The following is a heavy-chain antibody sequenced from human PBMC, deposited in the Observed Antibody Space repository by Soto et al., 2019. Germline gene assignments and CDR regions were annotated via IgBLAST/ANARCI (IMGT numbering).Heavy chain of an antibody. V-gene: IGHV3-33*01. J-gene: IGHJ4*02. CDR1: GLIFRTQG. CDR2: IKADGYTT. D-gene: IGHD3-22*01. Sequence: PGVSLRLSFAASGLIFRTQGMHWARQAPGKGLEWVAVIKADGYTTHYADSVTGRFTISRDNSRDTLYLQMNSLIVEDTGIYYCARNPSGIDLASMKDWGRGTLVTVSS. CDR3: ARNPSGIDLASMKD.